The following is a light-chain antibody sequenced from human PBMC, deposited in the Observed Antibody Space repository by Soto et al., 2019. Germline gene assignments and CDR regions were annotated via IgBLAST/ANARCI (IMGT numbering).Light chain of an antibody. V-gene: IGLV2-14*01. CDR3: SSYTTTTTLVI. J-gene: IGLJ2*01. CDR1: SSDMGNFNF. Sequence: QSALTQPASVSGSPGQSITISCTGTSSDMGNFNFVSWYRQHPGKAPKLMIYDVSNRPSGVSNRFSGSKSGNTASLTISGLQAEDEADYYCSSYTTTTTLVIFGGGTKLTVL. CDR2: DVS.